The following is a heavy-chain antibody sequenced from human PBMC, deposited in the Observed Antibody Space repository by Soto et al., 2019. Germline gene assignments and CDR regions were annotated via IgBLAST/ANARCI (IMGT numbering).Heavy chain of an antibody. D-gene: IGHD2-2*01. J-gene: IGHJ6*02. CDR1: GFTFSSYA. CDR3: AKDRDIVVVPAGGMDV. Sequence: QVQLVESGGGVVQPGRSLRLSCAASGFTFSSYAMHWVRQAPGKGLEWVAVISYDGSNKYYADSVKGRFTISRDNSKNTLYLQMNSLRAEDTAVYYCAKDRDIVVVPAGGMDVWGQGTTVTVSS. CDR2: ISYDGSNK. V-gene: IGHV3-30*04.